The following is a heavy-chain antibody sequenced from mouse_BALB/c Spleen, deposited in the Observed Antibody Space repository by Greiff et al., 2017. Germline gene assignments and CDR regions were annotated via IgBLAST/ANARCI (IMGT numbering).Heavy chain of an antibody. Sequence: VQLKESGPGLVAPSQSLSITCTVSGFSLTSYGVHWVRQPPGKGLEWLGVIWAGGSTNYNSALMSRLSISKDNSKSQVFLKMNSLQTDDTAMYYCARAHRYDVYYYAMDYWGQGTSVTVSS. V-gene: IGHV2-9*02. D-gene: IGHD2-14*01. CDR1: GFSLTSYG. J-gene: IGHJ4*01. CDR3: ARAHRYDVYYYAMDY. CDR2: IWAGGST.